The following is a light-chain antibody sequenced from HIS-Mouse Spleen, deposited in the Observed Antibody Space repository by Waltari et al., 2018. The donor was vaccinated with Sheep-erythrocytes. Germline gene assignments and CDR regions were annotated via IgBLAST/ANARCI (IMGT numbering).Light chain of an antibody. V-gene: IGLV1-44*01. CDR2: CNN. J-gene: IGLJ2*01. CDR3: AAWDDSLNGVV. Sequence: QSVLTQPPSASGTPGQRVTISCSGSSPNIGSNTVNCYQQLPGTAPKLLIYCNNQRPSGVPDRFSGSKSGTSASLAISGLQSEDEADYYCAAWDDSLNGVVFGGGTKLTVL. CDR1: SPNIGSNT.